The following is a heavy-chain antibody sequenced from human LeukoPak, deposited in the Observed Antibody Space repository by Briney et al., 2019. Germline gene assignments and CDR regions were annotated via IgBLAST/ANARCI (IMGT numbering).Heavy chain of an antibody. J-gene: IGHJ4*02. CDR1: GYTLTELS. D-gene: IGHD1-26*01. V-gene: IGHV1-24*01. Sequence: ASVKVSCKVSGYTLTELSMHWVRQAPGKGLEWMGGFDPEDGETIYAQKFQGRVTMTEDTSTDTAYMELSSLRSEDTAVYYCAADHSGSYRIDYWGQGTLATVSS. CDR3: AADHSGSYRIDY. CDR2: FDPEDGET.